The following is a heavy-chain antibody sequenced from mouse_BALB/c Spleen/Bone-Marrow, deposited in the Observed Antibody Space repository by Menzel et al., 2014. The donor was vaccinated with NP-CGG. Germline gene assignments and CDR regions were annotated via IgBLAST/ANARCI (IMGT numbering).Heavy chain of an antibody. J-gene: IGHJ2*01. D-gene: IGHD1-2*01. Sequence: EVKLMESGGGLVEPGGSLKLSCAASGFTFSSYAMSWVRQAPEKRLEWVASIISGGSTYYPDSVKSRFTISRDNARNILYLQMSSLRSEDTAMYYCARGGYYYFDSWGQGTTLTVSS. V-gene: IGHV5-6-5*01. CDR1: GFTFSSYA. CDR3: ARGGYYYFDS. CDR2: IISGGST.